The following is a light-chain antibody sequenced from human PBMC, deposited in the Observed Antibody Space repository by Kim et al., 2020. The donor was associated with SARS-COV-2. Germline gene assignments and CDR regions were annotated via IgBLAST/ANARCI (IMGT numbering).Light chain of an antibody. CDR2: GKN. CDR3: NSRDSSGNVV. V-gene: IGLV3-19*01. J-gene: IGLJ2*01. CDR1: SLRTYY. Sequence: SSELTQDPAVSVALGQTVRITCQGDSLRTYYATWYQQKPGQAPVLVIYGKNNRPSGIPDRFSGSSSGNTASLTITEAQAEDEAEYYCNSRDSSGNVVFGGGTQLTVL.